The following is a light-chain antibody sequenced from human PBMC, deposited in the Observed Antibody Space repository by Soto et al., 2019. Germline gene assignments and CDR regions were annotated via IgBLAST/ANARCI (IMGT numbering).Light chain of an antibody. CDR1: QSISRW. J-gene: IGKJ1*01. CDR2: DAS. V-gene: IGKV1-5*01. CDR3: QQFHTYWT. Sequence: DRLLIPFPAALSATVGDRVTITCRASQSISRWLAWYQQKPGKAPKLLIYDASTLESGVPSRFSGSGSGTEFTLTISSLQPDDFATYFCQQFHTYWTFGQGTKVDIK.